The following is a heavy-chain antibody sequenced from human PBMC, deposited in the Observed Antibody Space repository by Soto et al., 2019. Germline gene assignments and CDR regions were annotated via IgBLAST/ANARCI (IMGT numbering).Heavy chain of an antibody. J-gene: IGHJ5*02. CDR1: GGTFSSYA. CDR2: IIPIFGTA. V-gene: IGHV1-69*13. D-gene: IGHD3-22*01. Sequence: SVKVSCKASGGTFSSYAISWMRQAPGQGLEWMGGIIPIFGTANYAQKFQGRVTITADESTSTAYMELSSLRSEDTAVYYCARSPKSSYYYDSSGYPNWFDPWGQGTLVTVSS. CDR3: ARSPKSSYYYDSSGYPNWFDP.